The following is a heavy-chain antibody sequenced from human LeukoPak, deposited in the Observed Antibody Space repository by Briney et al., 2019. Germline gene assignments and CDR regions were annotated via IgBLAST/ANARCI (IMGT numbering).Heavy chain of an antibody. D-gene: IGHD3-22*01. V-gene: IGHV3-53*01. Sequence: PGGSLKLSCAASGFTVSSNYMSWVRQAPGKGLEWVSVIYSGGSTYYADSVKGRFTISRDNSKNTLYLQMNSLRAEDTAVYYCAREPHTHYYDSSGSSGAFDIWGQGTMVTVSS. J-gene: IGHJ3*02. CDR2: IYSGGST. CDR1: GFTVSSNY. CDR3: AREPHTHYYDSSGSSGAFDI.